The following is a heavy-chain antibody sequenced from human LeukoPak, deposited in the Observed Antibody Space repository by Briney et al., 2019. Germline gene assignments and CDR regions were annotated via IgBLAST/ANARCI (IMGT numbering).Heavy chain of an antibody. J-gene: IGHJ4*01. D-gene: IGHD4-23*01. CDR3: ARGPGSTGGAYVGDY. Sequence: GGSLRLSCAASGFTLSNHWMHWVRQVPGKGLVWVSRIDGGASSTSYADAVKGRFSISRDNGKSTLYLQMNSLRVEDTAVYYCARGPGSTGGAYVGDYWGHGTLVTVSS. CDR2: IDGGASST. CDR1: GFTLSNHW. V-gene: IGHV3-74*01.